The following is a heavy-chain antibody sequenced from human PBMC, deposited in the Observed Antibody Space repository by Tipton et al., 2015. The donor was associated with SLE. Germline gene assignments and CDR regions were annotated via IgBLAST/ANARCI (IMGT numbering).Heavy chain of an antibody. CDR3: ARDRHPMVRGVIPSGY. J-gene: IGHJ4*02. Sequence: TLSLTCTVSGGSISSHYWSWIRQPPGKGLEWIGYIYYSGSTNYNPSLKSRVTISVDTSKNQFSLKLSSVTAADTAVYYCARDRHPMVRGVIPSGYWGQGTLVTVSS. V-gene: IGHV4-59*11. D-gene: IGHD3-10*01. CDR1: GGSISSHY. CDR2: IYYSGST.